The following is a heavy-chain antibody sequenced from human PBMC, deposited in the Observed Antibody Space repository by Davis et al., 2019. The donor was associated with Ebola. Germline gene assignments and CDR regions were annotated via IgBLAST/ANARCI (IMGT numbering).Heavy chain of an antibody. CDR2: IYYSGST. CDR1: GGSVSSGSYY. D-gene: IGHD4-17*01. J-gene: IGHJ3*02. CDR3: ARSYGDYVGTFDI. Sequence: SETLSLTCTVSGGSVSSGSYYWSWIRQPPGKGLEWIGYIYYSGSTNYNPSLKSRVPISVDTSKNQFSLKLSSVTAADTAVYYCARSYGDYVGTFDIWGQGTMVTVSS. V-gene: IGHV4-61*01.